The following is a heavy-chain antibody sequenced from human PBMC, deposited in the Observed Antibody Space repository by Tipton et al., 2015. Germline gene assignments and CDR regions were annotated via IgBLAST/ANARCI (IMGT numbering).Heavy chain of an antibody. CDR3: ARSGDTYFGY. J-gene: IGHJ4*02. D-gene: IGHD5-18*01. Sequence: SEALSRGTYYWTWIRQHPGKGLEWIGYIYYSATTYYNPSLKSRLTISLDRSKSHFSLQLSSVTAADTAVYYCARSGDTYFGYWGQGTLVTVSS. CDR1: SEALSRGTYY. V-gene: IGHV4-31*02. CDR2: IYYSATT.